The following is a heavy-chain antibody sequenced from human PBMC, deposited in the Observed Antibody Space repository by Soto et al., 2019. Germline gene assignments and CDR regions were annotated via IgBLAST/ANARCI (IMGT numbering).Heavy chain of an antibody. Sequence: SETLSLTCAVYGGSFSGYYWSWIRQPPGKGLEWIGEINHSGSTNYNPSLKSRGTISVDTSKNQFSLKLSSVTAADTAVYYCASCVHDSTAYSSSHFHYWREGPLVTVS. CDR3: ASCVHDSTAYSSSHFHY. D-gene: IGHD3-22*01. CDR2: INHSGST. V-gene: IGHV4-34*01. J-gene: IGHJ4*02. CDR1: GGSFSGYY.